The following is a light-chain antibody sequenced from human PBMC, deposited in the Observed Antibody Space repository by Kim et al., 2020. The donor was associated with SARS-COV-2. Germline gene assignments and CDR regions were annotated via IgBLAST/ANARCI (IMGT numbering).Light chain of an antibody. CDR2: EDY. V-gene: IGLV6-57*03. Sequence: NFMLTQPHSVSESPGKTVTISCTRSSGSIASNYVPWYQQRPGSAPTTVIYEDYQRPSGVPDRFSGSIDSSSNSASLTISGLKTEDEADYYCQSYDTNIVIFGRGTQLTVL. J-gene: IGLJ2*01. CDR1: SGSIASNY. CDR3: QSYDTNIVI.